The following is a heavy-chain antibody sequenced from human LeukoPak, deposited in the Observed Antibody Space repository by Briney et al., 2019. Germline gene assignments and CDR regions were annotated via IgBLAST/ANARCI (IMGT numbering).Heavy chain of an antibody. V-gene: IGHV4-59*01. Sequence: SVTLSLTCTVSGGSISSYYWSWIPQPPGKGLEWIGYIYYSGSTNYNPSLKSRVTISVDTSKNQFSLKLSSVTAADTAVYYCAREPSAFGGVIDWGQGTLVTVSS. CDR1: GGSISSYY. D-gene: IGHD3-16*02. CDR2: IYYSGST. J-gene: IGHJ4*02. CDR3: AREPSAFGGVID.